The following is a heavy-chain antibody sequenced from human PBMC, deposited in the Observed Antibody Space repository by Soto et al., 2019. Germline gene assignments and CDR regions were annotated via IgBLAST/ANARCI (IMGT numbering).Heavy chain of an antibody. CDR1: GFTFSSYA. CDR3: AKDIIAAVSIDDY. D-gene: IGHD6-13*01. Sequence: GESLKISCAASGFTFSSYAMSWVRQAPGKGLEWVSAISGSGGSTYYADSVKGRFTISRDNSKNTLYLQMNSLRAEDTAVYYCAKDIIAAVSIDDYWGQGTLVTVSS. CDR2: ISGSGGST. V-gene: IGHV3-23*01. J-gene: IGHJ4*02.